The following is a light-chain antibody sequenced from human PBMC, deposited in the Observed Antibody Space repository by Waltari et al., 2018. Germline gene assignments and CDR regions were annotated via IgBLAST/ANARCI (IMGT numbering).Light chain of an antibody. CDR2: KTS. J-gene: IGKJ2*01. Sequence: DIQLTQSPSTLSASVADIVTITCRASQTISRWLAWYQQKPGKAPKLLISKTSSLESGVPSRFSGSGSGTEATLTISSLQPDDFATYYCQQHDTSSRTYAFGQGTKLEIK. CDR3: QQHDTSSRTYA. CDR1: QTISRW. V-gene: IGKV1-5*03.